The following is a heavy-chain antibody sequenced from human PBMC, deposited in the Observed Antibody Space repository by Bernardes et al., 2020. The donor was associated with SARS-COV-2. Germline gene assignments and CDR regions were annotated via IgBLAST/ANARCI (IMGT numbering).Heavy chain of an antibody. CDR2: INHSGST. CDR3: AGSSCGIDCYIGGLRSWDYGMDV. J-gene: IGHJ6*02. CDR1: GGSFSGYY. Sequence: SETLSLTCAVYGGSFSGYYWSWIRQPPGKGLEWIGEINHSGSTNYNPSLKSRVTISVDTSKNQFSLKLSSVTAADTAVYYCAGSSCGIDCYIGGLRSWDYGMDVWGQGTTVTVSS. V-gene: IGHV4-34*01. D-gene: IGHD2-21*01.